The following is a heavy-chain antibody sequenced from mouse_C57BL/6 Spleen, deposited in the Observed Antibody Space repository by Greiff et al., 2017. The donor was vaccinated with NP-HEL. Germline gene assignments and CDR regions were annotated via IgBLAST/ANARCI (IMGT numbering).Heavy chain of an antibody. V-gene: IGHV1-15*01. CDR3: ARSGADGYDAYYFDY. CDR1: GYTFTDYE. CDR2: IDPETGGT. Sequence: VQLQQSGAELVRPGASVTLSCKASGYTFTDYEMHWVKQTPVHGLEWIGAIDPETGGTAYNQKFKGKAILTADKSSSTAYMELRSLTSEDSAVYFCARSGADGYDAYYFDYWGQGTTLTVSS. J-gene: IGHJ2*01. D-gene: IGHD2-2*01.